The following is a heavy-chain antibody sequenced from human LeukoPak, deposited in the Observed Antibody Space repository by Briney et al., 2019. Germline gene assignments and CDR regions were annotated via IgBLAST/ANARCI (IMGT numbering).Heavy chain of an antibody. J-gene: IGHJ4*02. CDR2: ISTYNGNT. V-gene: IGHV1-18*01. Sequence: ASVKVSCKASGYTFTNYGIIWVRQAPGQGLEWMGWISTYNGNTNYIQKLQGRVTVTTDTSTSTIYMELRSLRSDDTAVYYCARDRPPYSGSCFDYWGQGTLVTVSS. D-gene: IGHD1-26*01. CDR3: ARDRPPYSGSCFDY. CDR1: GYTFTNYG.